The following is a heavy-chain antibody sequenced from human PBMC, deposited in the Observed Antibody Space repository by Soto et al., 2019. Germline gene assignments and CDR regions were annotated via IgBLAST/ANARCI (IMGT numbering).Heavy chain of an antibody. CDR3: ARDMPYAAGSLAGCDY. D-gene: IGHD1-26*01. CDR2: IYHSGTT. Sequence: PSETLSLTCTVSGDSITGSYCIWIRHPPGKTLEWIGYIYHSGTTTYNPSLKSRVSISVDTSKNQFSLRLTSVIAADTAVYYCARDMPYAAGSLAGCDYWGQGILVTVSS. CDR1: GDSITGSY. V-gene: IGHV4-59*01. J-gene: IGHJ4*02.